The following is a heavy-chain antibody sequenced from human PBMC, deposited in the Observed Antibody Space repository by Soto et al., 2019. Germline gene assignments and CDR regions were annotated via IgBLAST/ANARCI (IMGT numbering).Heavy chain of an antibody. V-gene: IGHV3-48*03. D-gene: IGHD3-22*01. Sequence: LRLSCAASGFTFSSYEMNWVRQAPGKGLEWVSYISSSGSTIYYADSVKGRFTISRDNAKNSLYLQMNSLRAEDTAVYYCARDQHYYDSSGYPRYDAFDIWGQGTMVTVSS. CDR2: ISSSGSTI. CDR1: GFTFSSYE. CDR3: ARDQHYYDSSGYPRYDAFDI. J-gene: IGHJ3*02.